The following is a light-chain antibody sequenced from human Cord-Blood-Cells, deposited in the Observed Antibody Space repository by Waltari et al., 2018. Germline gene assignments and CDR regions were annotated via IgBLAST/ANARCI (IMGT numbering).Light chain of an antibody. Sequence: DIVMRQSPATLSVSAGESANLSSRASQSVSSNLAWYQQKPGQAPRLLIYGASTRATGIPARFSGSGSGTEFTLTISSLQSEDFAVYYCQQYNNWPRTFGQGTKVEIK. V-gene: IGKV3-15*01. J-gene: IGKJ1*01. CDR2: GAS. CDR3: QQYNNWPRT. CDR1: QSVSSN.